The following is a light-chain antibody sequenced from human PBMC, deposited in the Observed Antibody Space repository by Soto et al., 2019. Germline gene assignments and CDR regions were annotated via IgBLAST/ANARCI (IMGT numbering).Light chain of an antibody. CDR2: EGS. V-gene: IGLV2-23*01. Sequence: SVLTQPASVSGSPGQSITISCTGTSSDVGSYNLVSWYQQHPGKAPKLMIYEGSKRPSGVSNRFFGSKSGNTASLTISGLQAEDEADYYCCSYAGSSLYVFGTGTKVTVL. CDR1: SSDVGSYNL. CDR3: CSYAGSSLYV. J-gene: IGLJ1*01.